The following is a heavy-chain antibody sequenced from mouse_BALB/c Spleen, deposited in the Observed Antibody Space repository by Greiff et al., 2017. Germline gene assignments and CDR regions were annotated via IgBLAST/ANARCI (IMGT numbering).Heavy chain of an antibody. D-gene: IGHD1-1*01. CDR3: ARSQFSTVVAYYYAMDY. V-gene: IGHV3-2*02. CDR2: ISYSGST. CDR1: GYSITSDYA. J-gene: IGHJ4*01. Sequence: EVQLQESGPGLVKPSQSLSLTCTVTGYSITSDYAWNWIRQFPGNKLEWMGYISYSGSTSYNPSLKSRISITRDTSKNQFFLQLNSVTTEDTATYYCARSQFSTVVAYYYAMDYWGQGTSVTVSS.